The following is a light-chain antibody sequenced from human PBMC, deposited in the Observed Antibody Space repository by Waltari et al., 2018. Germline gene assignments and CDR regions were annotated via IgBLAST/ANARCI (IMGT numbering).Light chain of an antibody. V-gene: IGKV1-9*01. CDR2: AAS. Sequence: DIQLTQSPSFLSASVGDRVTITCRASQGISSYLAWYQQKPGKPPKLLIYAASTLQSGVPSRFSGSGSGTEFTLTISSLQPEDFATYYCQQLNSYPPFGQGTKVEIK. CDR1: QGISSY. CDR3: QQLNSYPP. J-gene: IGKJ1*01.